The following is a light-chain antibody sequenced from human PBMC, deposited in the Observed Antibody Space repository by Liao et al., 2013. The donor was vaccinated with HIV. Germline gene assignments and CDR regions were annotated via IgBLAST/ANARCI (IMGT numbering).Light chain of an antibody. J-gene: IGLJ2*01. CDR1: NIGGRS. V-gene: IGLV3-21*01. CDR2: YDN. CDR3: QAWDTTSGMV. Sequence: SYMLTQPPSVSVAPGATATITCGGDNIGGRSVHWYQHKAGQAPHLVISYDNDRPSGIPARFSGSNSGNTATLTISGTQPVDEADYYCQAWDTTSGMVFGGGTKLTVL.